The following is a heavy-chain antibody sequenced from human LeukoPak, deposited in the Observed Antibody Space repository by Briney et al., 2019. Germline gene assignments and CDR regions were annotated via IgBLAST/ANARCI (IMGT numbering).Heavy chain of an antibody. CDR3: ARYRYCSGGNCYGPDY. J-gene: IGHJ4*02. CDR1: GYSFTRYY. V-gene: IGHV5-51*01. Sequence: GESLKISCKGSGYSFTRYYIGWVRQMPGKGLEGMGTIYPGDSDTRYSPSFQGQVTISADKSISTAYLQWSSLKASDTAMYYCARYRYCSGGNCYGPDYWGQGTLVTVSS. D-gene: IGHD2-15*01. CDR2: IYPGDSDT.